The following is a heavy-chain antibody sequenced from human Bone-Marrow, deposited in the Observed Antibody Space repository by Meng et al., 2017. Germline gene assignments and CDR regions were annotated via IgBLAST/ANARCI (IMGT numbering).Heavy chain of an antibody. D-gene: IGHD3-22*01. Sequence: GSLRLSCTVSGGSVSSGSYYWSWIRQPPGKGLEWIGYIFYSGSTNYNPSLKSRVTISVDTSKNQFSLKLRSVTAADTAVYYCARDHGYYDSSGYSYYYGMEVWGQGTTVTAS. CDR3: ARDHGYYDSSGYSYYYGMEV. J-gene: IGHJ6*02. CDR2: IFYSGST. CDR1: GGSVSSGSYY. V-gene: IGHV4-61*01.